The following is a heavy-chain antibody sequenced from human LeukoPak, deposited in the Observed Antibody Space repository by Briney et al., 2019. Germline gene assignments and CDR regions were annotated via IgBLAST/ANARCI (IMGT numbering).Heavy chain of an antibody. V-gene: IGHV1-24*01. CDR3: ATAQYYYDSSGYAN. CDR1: GYTLTELS. D-gene: IGHD3-22*01. J-gene: IGHJ4*02. Sequence: RGASVKVSCKVSGYTLTELSMHWVRQAPGKGLEWMGGFDPEDGETIYAQKFQGRVTMTEDTSTDTAYMELSSLRSEDTAAYYCATAQYYYDSSGYANWGQGTLVTVSS. CDR2: FDPEDGET.